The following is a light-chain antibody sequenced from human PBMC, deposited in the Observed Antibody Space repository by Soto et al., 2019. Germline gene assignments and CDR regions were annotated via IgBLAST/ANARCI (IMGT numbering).Light chain of an antibody. Sequence: QSALTQPPSVSGSPGQSVTISCTGTSSDIGGCNRVSWYQQPPGTAPRLLIYEVSYRPSGVPDRFSGSKSGNTASLTISGLQAEDEADYYCSLCSSSTTYVFGTGTKVTVL. CDR3: SLCSSSTTYV. CDR1: SSDIGGCNR. CDR2: EVS. J-gene: IGLJ1*01. V-gene: IGLV2-18*01.